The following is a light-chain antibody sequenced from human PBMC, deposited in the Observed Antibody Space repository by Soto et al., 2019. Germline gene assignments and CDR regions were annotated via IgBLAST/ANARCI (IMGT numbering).Light chain of an antibody. CDR1: DSNIGSNS. CDR3: AAWDASLSACV. Sequence: QSVLTQPPSASGTAGQVVTISCSGGDSNIGSNSVYWYQHLPRMAPKLLIYYNNQRPSGVPARFPGSRSGTSASLDIVGLRSEDEAVYYCAAWDASLSACVFGNGTKVTVL. CDR2: YNN. V-gene: IGLV1-47*02. J-gene: IGLJ1*01.